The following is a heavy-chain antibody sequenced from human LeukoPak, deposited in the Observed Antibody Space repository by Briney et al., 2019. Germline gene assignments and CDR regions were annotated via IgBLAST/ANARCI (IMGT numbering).Heavy chain of an antibody. D-gene: IGHD6-13*01. CDR3: AKGAAADDNWFDP. Sequence: PGRSLRLSCAASGFTFSTYGMHWVRQAPGKGLEWVAVLSYDGSNKYYADSVKGRSTISRDNSKNTLYLQMNSLRAEDTAVYYCAKGAAADDNWFDPWGQGTLVTVSS. CDR2: LSYDGSNK. J-gene: IGHJ5*02. V-gene: IGHV3-30*18. CDR1: GFTFSTYG.